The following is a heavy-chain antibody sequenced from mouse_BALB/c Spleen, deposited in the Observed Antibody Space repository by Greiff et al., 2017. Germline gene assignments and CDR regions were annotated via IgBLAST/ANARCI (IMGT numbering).Heavy chain of an antibody. CDR1: GFTFSSYT. V-gene: IGHV5-6-4*01. D-gene: IGHD2-4*01. CDR3: TISTMITDFDY. J-gene: IGHJ2*01. CDR2: ISSGGSYT. Sequence: EVKVEESGGGLVKPGGSLKLSCAASGFTFSSYTMSWVRQTPEKRLEWVATISSGGSYTYYPDSVKGRFTISRDNAKNTLYLQMSSLKSEDTAMYYCTISTMITDFDYWGQGTTLTVSS.